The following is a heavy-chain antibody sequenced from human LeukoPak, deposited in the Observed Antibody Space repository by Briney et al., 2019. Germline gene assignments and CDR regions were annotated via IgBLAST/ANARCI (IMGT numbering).Heavy chain of an antibody. V-gene: IGHV1-46*01. J-gene: IGHJ2*01. D-gene: IGHD4-17*01. CDR2: INPSGGST. Sequence: ASVKVSCKASGYTFTSYYMHWVRQAPGQGLEWMGIINPSGGSTSYAQKFQGRVTMTRDTSTSTVYMEPSSLRSEDTAVYYCARDEGLRHWYFDLWGRGTLVTVSS. CDR1: GYTFTSYY. CDR3: ARDEGLRHWYFDL.